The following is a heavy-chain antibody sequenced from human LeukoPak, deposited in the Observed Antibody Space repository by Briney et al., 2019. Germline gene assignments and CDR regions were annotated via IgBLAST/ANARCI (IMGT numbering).Heavy chain of an antibody. Sequence: PSETLSLTCAVYGGSFSGYYWSWIRQPPGKGLGWIGEINHSGSTNYNQSLKSRVTISVDTSKNQFSLKLSSVTAADTAMYYCARRGGWFDPWGQGTLVTVSS. CDR3: ARRGGWFDP. D-gene: IGHD2-15*01. CDR2: INHSGST. J-gene: IGHJ5*02. CDR1: GGSFSGYY. V-gene: IGHV4-34*01.